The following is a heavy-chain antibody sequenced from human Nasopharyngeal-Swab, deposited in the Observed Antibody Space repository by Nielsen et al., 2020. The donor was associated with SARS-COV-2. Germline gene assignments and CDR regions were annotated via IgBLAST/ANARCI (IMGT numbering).Heavy chain of an antibody. V-gene: IGHV5-51*01. D-gene: IGHD2-15*01. Sequence: GESLKISCKGSGYSFTSYWIGWVRQMPGKGLKWMGIIYPGDSDTRYSPSFQGQVTISADKSISTAYLQWSSLKASDTAMYYCARRVGYCSGGSCYFDYWGQGTLVTVSS. CDR3: ARRVGYCSGGSCYFDY. J-gene: IGHJ4*02. CDR1: GYSFTSYW. CDR2: IYPGDSDT.